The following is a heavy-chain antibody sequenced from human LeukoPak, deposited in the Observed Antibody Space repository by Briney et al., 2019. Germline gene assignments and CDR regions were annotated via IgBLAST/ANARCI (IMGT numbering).Heavy chain of an antibody. CDR1: GGSFSSYY. D-gene: IGHD6-6*01. CDR3: ASQKGSDFDY. J-gene: IGHJ4*02. Sequence: SETLSLTCAVYGGSFSSYYWGWIRQPPGKGLEWIGSIYYSGSTYYNPSLKSRVTISVDTSKNQFSLKLSSVTAADTAVYYCASQKGSDFDYWGQGTLVTVSS. V-gene: IGHV4-39*01. CDR2: IYYSGST.